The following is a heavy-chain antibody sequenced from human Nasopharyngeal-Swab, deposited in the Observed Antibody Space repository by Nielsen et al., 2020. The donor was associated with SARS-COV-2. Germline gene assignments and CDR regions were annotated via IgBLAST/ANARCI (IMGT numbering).Heavy chain of an antibody. V-gene: IGHV4-34*01. CDR1: GGSFSDYY. D-gene: IGHD3-3*01. CDR3: ARGTRFLQWSLLRCQSGCGGMDV. J-gene: IGHJ6*02. Sequence: SETLSLTCAVYGGSFSDYYWSWIRQPPGKGLEWIAEINHSGSTNYNPSLKSRVTISVDTSKNQFSLKVNSITAADTAVYYCARGTRFLQWSLLRCQSGCGGMDVWGQGTTVTVSS. CDR2: INHSGST.